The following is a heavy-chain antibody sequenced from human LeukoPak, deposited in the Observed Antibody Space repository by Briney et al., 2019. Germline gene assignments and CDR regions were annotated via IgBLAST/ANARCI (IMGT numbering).Heavy chain of an antibody. J-gene: IGHJ4*02. D-gene: IGHD3-10*01. CDR2: ISSSGSTI. CDR3: ASQGQYYYGSGSPNGPNDYFDY. V-gene: IGHV3-48*03. CDR1: GFTFSSYE. Sequence: GGSLRLSCAASGFTFSSYEMHWVRQAPGKGLEWVSYISSSGSTIYYADSVKGRFTISRDNAKNSLYLQMNSLRAEDTAVYYCASQGQYYYGSGSPNGPNDYFDYWGQGTLVTVSS.